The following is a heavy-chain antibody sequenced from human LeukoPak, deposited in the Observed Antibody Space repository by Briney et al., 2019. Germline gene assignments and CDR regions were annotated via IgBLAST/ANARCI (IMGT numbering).Heavy chain of an antibody. V-gene: IGHV4-4*07. CDR2: IYTSGST. CDR1: GGSISSYY. J-gene: IGHJ6*03. D-gene: IGHD3-3*01. CDR3: ARDGPCPFGVVCPYYYYYMDV. Sequence: SETLSLTCTVSGGSISSYYWSWIRQPAGKGLEWVGRIYTSGSTNYNPSLKSRVTMSVDTSKNQFSLKLSSVTAADTAVYYCARDGPCPFGVVCPYYYYYMDVWGKGTTVTVSS.